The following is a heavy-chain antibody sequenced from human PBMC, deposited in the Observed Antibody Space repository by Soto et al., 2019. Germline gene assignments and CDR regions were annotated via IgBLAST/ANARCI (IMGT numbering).Heavy chain of an antibody. CDR3: ARGGGASDV. J-gene: IGHJ3*01. Sequence: QVQLGQCGAEVKKPGATVKVSCKASGYIVTRFVINWVRQTPGQGLEWMGCISDYGASTYTEKLQDRVSLTTDTYTNTVDMGLRSRGSDDTGVYYWARGGGASDVWGQGTKITVSS. CDR1: GYIVTRFV. CDR2: ISDYGAS. V-gene: IGHV1-18*01.